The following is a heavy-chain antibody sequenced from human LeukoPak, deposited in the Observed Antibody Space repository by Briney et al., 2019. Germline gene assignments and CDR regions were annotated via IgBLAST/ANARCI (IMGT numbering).Heavy chain of an antibody. J-gene: IGHJ4*02. CDR1: GGSFSDYY. Sequence: SETLSLTCAVYGGSFSDYYWSWIRQPPGKGLEWIGEINHSGSTNYNPSLKSRVTISVDTSKNQFSLKLSSVTAADTAVYYCARAFGKIWGQGTLVTVSS. CDR3: ARAFGKI. V-gene: IGHV4-34*01. D-gene: IGHD3-10*01. CDR2: INHSGST.